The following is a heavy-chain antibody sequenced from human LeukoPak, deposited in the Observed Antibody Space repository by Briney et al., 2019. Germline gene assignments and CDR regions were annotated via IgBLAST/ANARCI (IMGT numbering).Heavy chain of an antibody. CDR1: GFTFSGYA. J-gene: IGHJ6*02. CDR2: ISGRGGRT. Sequence: PGGSLRLSCAASGFTFSGYAMTWVRQAPGKGLEWVSAISGRGGRTYYADSVKGRFTISRDHSKNTLYLQMNSLRAEDTAVYYCAKAPPDSYYYYYGMDVWGQGTTVTVSS. D-gene: IGHD5-18*01. V-gene: IGHV3-23*01. CDR3: AKAPPDSYYYYYGMDV.